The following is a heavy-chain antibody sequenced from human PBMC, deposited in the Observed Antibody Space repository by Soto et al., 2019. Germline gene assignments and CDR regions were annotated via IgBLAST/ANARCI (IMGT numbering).Heavy chain of an antibody. CDR1: TITVSTYE. CDR3: ARCRVLYGDY. J-gene: IGHJ4*02. CDR2: ISSSGTTI. D-gene: IGHD2-15*01. V-gene: IGHV3-48*03. Sequence: PGGSLRLSCAASTITVSTYEMNWVRQAPGKGLEWVSSISSSGTTIFYADSVKGRFTISRDNAKNSLYLQMNSLRAEDTAVYYCARCRVLYGDYWGQGTLLTVSS.